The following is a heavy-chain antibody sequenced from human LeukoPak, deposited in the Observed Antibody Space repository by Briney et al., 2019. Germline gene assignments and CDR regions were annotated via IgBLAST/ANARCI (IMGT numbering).Heavy chain of an antibody. D-gene: IGHD3-22*01. CDR3: ARHSGYYDSSGYYPHWYFDL. Sequence: SETLSLTCAVYGGSFSGYYWSWIRQPPGKGLEWIGKINHSGSTNYNPSLKSRVTISVDTSKNQFSLKLSSVTAADTAVYYCARHSGYYDSSGYYPHWYFDLWGRGTLVTVSS. CDR1: GGSFSGYY. J-gene: IGHJ2*01. V-gene: IGHV4-34*01. CDR2: INHSGST.